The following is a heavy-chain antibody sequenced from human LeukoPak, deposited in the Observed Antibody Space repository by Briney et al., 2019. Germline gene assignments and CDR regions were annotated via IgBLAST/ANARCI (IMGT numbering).Heavy chain of an antibody. J-gene: IGHJ4*02. CDR3: ARDHGYSSGWS. CDR2: IKEDGSEE. Sequence: GGSLRLSCAASGFTFSSYWMTWVRQAPGKGLECVANIKEDGSEEYYVDSVKGRFSISRDNAKNSLHLQMNSLRAEDTAVYYCARDHGYSSGWSWGQGTLVTVSS. D-gene: IGHD6-19*01. CDR1: GFTFSSYW. V-gene: IGHV3-7*01.